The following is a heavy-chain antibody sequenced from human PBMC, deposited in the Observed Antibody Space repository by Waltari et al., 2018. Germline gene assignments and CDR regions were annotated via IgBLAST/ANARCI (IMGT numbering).Heavy chain of an antibody. CDR3: ARLQLGNGVSGYFDY. CDR1: GGSISSYY. D-gene: IGHD1-1*01. CDR2: IYYSGST. Sequence: QVQLQESGPGLVKPSETLSLTCTVSGGSISSYYWSWIRQPPGKGLEWIGYIYYSGSTNYNPSLKSRVTISVDTSKNQFSLKLSSVTAADTAVYYCARLQLGNGVSGYFDYWGQGTLVTVSS. V-gene: IGHV4-59*08. J-gene: IGHJ4*02.